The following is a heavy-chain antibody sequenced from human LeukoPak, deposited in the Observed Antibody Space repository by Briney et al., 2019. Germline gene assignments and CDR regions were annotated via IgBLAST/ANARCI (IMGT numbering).Heavy chain of an antibody. CDR3: ARSPAMVRGVIHFDY. CDR1: GGTFSSYA. D-gene: IGHD3-10*01. V-gene: IGHV1-69*01. Sequence: SVKVSYKASGGTFSSYAISWVRQAPGQGLEWMGGIIPIFGTANYAQKFQGRVTITADESTSTAYMELSSLRSEDTAVYYCARSPAMVRGVIHFDYWGQGTLVTVSS. J-gene: IGHJ4*02. CDR2: IIPIFGTA.